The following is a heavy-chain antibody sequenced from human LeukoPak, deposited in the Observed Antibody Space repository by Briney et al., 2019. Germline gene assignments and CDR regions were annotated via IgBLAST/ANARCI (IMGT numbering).Heavy chain of an antibody. Sequence: TGGSLRLSCAASGFTFSGSTMHWVRQASGKGLEWVGRIRSKANSYATAYAASVKGRFTISRDDSKNTAYLQMNSLKTEDTAVYYCTRVPSWELLNENERPWGQGTLVIVSS. D-gene: IGHD1-26*01. CDR2: IRSKANSYAT. CDR1: GFTFSGST. V-gene: IGHV3-73*01. J-gene: IGHJ4*02. CDR3: TRVPSWELLNENERP.